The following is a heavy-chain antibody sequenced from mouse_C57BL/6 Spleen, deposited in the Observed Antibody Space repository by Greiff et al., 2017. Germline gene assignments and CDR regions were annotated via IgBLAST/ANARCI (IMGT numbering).Heavy chain of an antibody. CDR3: ASRWEGYFDV. CDR2: IYPSDSET. D-gene: IGHD2-3*01. V-gene: IGHV1-61*01. CDR1: GYTFTSYW. Sequence: QVQLQQPGAELVRPGSSVKLSCKASGYTFTSYWLDWVKQRPGQGLDWIGNIYPSDSETHYNQKFKDKATLTVDKSSSTAYMQLSSLTSEDSAVYDCASRWEGYFDVWGTGTTVTVSS. J-gene: IGHJ1*03.